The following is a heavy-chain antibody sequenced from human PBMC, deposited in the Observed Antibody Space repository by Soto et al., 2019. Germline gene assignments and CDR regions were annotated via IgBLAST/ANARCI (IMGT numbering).Heavy chain of an antibody. D-gene: IGHD4-17*01. CDR1: GGFIRSYY. J-gene: IGHJ4*02. CDR2: IYYSGSS. V-gene: IGHV4-59*01. CDR3: ARDNGDLFDY. Sequence: PSETLSLTCTVSGGFIRSYYWSWIRQPPGKGLEWIGYIYYSGSSNYNPSLKSRVTIALDTSKNQFSLKLSSATAADTAVYYCARDNGDLFDYWGQGTLVTVSS.